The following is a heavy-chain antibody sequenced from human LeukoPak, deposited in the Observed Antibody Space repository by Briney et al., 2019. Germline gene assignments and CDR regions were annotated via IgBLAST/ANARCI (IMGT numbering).Heavy chain of an antibody. D-gene: IGHD6-19*01. CDR3: ARVIRSGWYYFDY. CDR1: GFTFSSYS. CDR2: ISTSSSTV. V-gene: IGHV3-48*01. Sequence: AGGSLRLSCAASGFTFSSYSMNWVRQAPVKGPEWVSYISTSSSTVHYADSVKGRFTISRDNAENSLYLQMYSLRAEDTAVYYCARVIRSGWYYFDYWGQGALVTVSS. J-gene: IGHJ4*02.